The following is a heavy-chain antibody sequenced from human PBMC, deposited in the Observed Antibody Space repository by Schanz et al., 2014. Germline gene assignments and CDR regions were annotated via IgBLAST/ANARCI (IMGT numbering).Heavy chain of an antibody. CDR3: ARGGYSSGWYDRDIAQLDY. V-gene: IGHV1-18*01. Sequence: QVQLVQSGAEVKKPGASVKVSCKASGYTFTSYGINWVRQAPGQGLEWMGWISAYNGNTNYAQKLQGRVTMTIDTSTSTAYMELRSLRSDDTAVYYCARGGYSSGWYDRDIAQLDYWGQGTLVTVSS. D-gene: IGHD6-19*01. J-gene: IGHJ4*02. CDR1: GYTFTSYG. CDR2: ISAYNGNT.